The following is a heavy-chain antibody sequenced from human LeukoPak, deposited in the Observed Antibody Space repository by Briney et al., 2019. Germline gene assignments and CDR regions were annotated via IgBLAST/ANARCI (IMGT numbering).Heavy chain of an antibody. J-gene: IGHJ4*02. CDR3: AIFAGVAPVDY. V-gene: IGHV1-46*01. CDR2: INPGGGST. Sequence: ASVKVSCKASGYTFTNYYMHWVRQAPGQGLERMGIINPGGGSTTYAQNFQGRVTMTRDTPTNTVQMELSSLRSEDTAVYYCAIFAGVAPVDYWGQGTLVTVSS. CDR1: GYTFTNYY. D-gene: IGHD2-15*01.